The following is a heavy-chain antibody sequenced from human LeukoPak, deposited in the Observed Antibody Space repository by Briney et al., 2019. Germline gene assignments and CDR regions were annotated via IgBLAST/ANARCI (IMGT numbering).Heavy chain of an antibody. J-gene: IGHJ6*02. V-gene: IGHV7-4-1*02. CDR2: INTNTGNP. Sequence: ASVKVSCKASGYTFTSYAMNWVRQAPGQGLEWMGWINTNTGNPTYAQGFTGRFVFSSDTSVSTAYLQISSLKAEDTAVYYCGGSGSPYYYYYGMDVWGQGARSPSP. CDR1: GYTFTSYA. CDR3: GGSGSPYYYYYGMDV. D-gene: IGHD3-10*01.